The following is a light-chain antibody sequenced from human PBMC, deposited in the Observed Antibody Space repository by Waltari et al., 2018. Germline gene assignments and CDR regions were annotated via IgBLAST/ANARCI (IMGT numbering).Light chain of an antibody. V-gene: IGKV4-1*01. CDR1: QSVLYSSSNKNY. Sequence: DIVMTQSPDSLAVSLGARATINCKSSQSVLYSSSNKNYLTWYQQKPGQPPKLLIYWASTRESGVPDRFSGSGSGTDFTLTISSLQAEDVAVYYCQQYYSIPFTFGPGTKVDVK. CDR2: WAS. J-gene: IGKJ3*01. CDR3: QQYYSIPFT.